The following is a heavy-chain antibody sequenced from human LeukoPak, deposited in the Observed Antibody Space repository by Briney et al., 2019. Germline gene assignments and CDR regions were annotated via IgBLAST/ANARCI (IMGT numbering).Heavy chain of an antibody. J-gene: IGHJ5*02. V-gene: IGHV3-11*06. CDR3: ARNMKLGITMRVVVGETNWFDP. D-gene: IGHD3-22*01. CDR1: GFTFSDYY. Sequence: PGGSLRLSCAASGFTFSDYYMSWIRQAPGKGLEWVSYISSSSSYTNYADSVKGRFTISRDNSKNTLYLQMNSLRAEDTAVYYCARNMKLGITMRVVVGETNWFDPWGQGTLVTVSS. CDR2: ISSSSSYT.